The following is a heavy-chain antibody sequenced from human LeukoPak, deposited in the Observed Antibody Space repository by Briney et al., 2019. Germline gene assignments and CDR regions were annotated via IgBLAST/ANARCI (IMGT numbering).Heavy chain of an antibody. Sequence: GGSLRLSCAASGFTFSSYAMSWVRQAPGKGLEWVSAISGSGGSTYYADPVKGRFTISRDNSKNTLYLQMNSLRAEDTAVYYCAKKRLRIVATEDFDYWGQGTLVTVSS. D-gene: IGHD5-12*01. CDR3: AKKRLRIVATEDFDY. CDR1: GFTFSSYA. CDR2: ISGSGGST. V-gene: IGHV3-23*01. J-gene: IGHJ4*02.